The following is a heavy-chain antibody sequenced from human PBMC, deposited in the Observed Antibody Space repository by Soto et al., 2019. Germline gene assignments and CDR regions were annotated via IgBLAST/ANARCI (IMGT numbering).Heavy chain of an antibody. V-gene: IGHV3-30-3*01. CDR1: GFTFSSYA. J-gene: IGHJ4*02. Sequence: QVQLVESGGGVVQPGRSLRLSCAASGFTFSSYAMHWVRQAPGKGLEWVAVISYDGSNKYYADSVKGRFTISRDNSKNPLYLAMNNLRGGDKAVYFRARGCWIQLWPSWYWGQGTLVTVSS. CDR2: ISYDGSNK. D-gene: IGHD5-18*01. CDR3: ARGCWIQLWPSWY.